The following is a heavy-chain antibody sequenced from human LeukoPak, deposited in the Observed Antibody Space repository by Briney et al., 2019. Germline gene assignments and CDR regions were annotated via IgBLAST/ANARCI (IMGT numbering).Heavy chain of an antibody. CDR1: GGSFSGYY. J-gene: IGHJ6*02. CDR3: ARQGGNSYYYGMDV. V-gene: IGHV4-34*01. CDR2: INHSGST. D-gene: IGHD2-15*01. Sequence: PSETLSLTCAVYGGSFSGYYWSWIRQPPGKGLEWIGEINHSGSTNYNPSLKSRVTISVDTSKNQFSLKLSSVTAADTAVYYCARQGGNSYYYGMDVWGQGTTVTVSS.